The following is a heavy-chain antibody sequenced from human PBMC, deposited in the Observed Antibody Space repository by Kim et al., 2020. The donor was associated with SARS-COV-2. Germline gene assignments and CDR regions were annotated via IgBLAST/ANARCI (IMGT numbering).Heavy chain of an antibody. CDR3: ARGAWGVVVAATSAGMDV. CDR1: GGSFSGYY. Sequence: SETLSLTCAVYGGSFSGYYWSWIRQPPGKGLEWIGEINHSGSTNYNPSLKSRVTISVDTSKNQFSLKLSSVTAADTAVYYCARGAWGVVVAATSAGMDVWGQGTTVTVSS. J-gene: IGHJ6*02. V-gene: IGHV4-34*01. D-gene: IGHD2-15*01. CDR2: INHSGST.